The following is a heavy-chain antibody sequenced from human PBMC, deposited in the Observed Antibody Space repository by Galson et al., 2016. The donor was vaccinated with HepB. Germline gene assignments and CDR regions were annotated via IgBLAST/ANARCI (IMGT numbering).Heavy chain of an antibody. Sequence: QSGAEVKKPGESLRISCKGSGDSFSTYWISWVRQMPGKGLEWMGKIDPSDSHTNSSPSFQGHVTISVDKSISTAYLQWRSLKASDTAMYYCAGRPLLGFEYYFDLWGQGTLVTVSS. V-gene: IGHV5-10-1*01. CDR1: GDSFSTYW. D-gene: IGHD2-21*02. J-gene: IGHJ4*02. CDR3: AGRPLLGFEYYFDL. CDR2: IDPSDSHT.